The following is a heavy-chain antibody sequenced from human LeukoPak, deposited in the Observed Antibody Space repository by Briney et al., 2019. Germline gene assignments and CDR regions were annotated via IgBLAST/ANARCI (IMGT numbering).Heavy chain of an antibody. CDR3: ARDRVGATSGIDI. Sequence: SETLSLTCAVYGGSFSVYSWTWIRQPPGKGLDWIGDIHHSGNTNYNPSLKSRVTISVDTSKNQFSLKLSSVTAADTAVYYCARDRVGATSGIDIWGQGTMVTVSS. CDR2: IHHSGNT. V-gene: IGHV4-34*01. D-gene: IGHD1-26*01. J-gene: IGHJ3*02. CDR1: GGSFSVYS.